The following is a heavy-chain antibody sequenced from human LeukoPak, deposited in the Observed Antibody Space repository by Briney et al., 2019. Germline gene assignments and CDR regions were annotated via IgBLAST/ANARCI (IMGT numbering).Heavy chain of an antibody. Sequence: GGSLRLSCAASEFSVGSNYMTWVRQAPGKGLEWVSLIYSGGSTYYADSVKGRFTISKNTLYLQVNSLRAEDTAVYYCARGPSGYHNTGGQGTLVTVSS. CDR2: IYSGGST. CDR1: EFSVGSNY. J-gene: IGHJ4*02. CDR3: ARGPSGYHNT. V-gene: IGHV3-66*01. D-gene: IGHD5-12*01.